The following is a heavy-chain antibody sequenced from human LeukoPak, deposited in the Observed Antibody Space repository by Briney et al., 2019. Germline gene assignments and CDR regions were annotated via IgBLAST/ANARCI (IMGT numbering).Heavy chain of an antibody. Sequence: SETLSLTCTGSGGSISSYYWSWLRQPPGKGLEWIGYIYYSGSTNYNPSLKSRVTISVDTSKNQFSLKLSSVTAADTAVYYCATTRRGDSSGYYYGQGDYWGQGTLVTVSS. CDR1: GGSISSYY. CDR2: IYYSGST. V-gene: IGHV4-59*12. D-gene: IGHD3-22*01. J-gene: IGHJ4*02. CDR3: ATTRRGDSSGYYYGQGDY.